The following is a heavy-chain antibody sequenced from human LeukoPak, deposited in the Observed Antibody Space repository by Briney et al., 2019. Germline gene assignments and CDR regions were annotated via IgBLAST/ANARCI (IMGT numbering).Heavy chain of an antibody. CDR3: AREGVRWALSYGSGSLDF. Sequence: ASVKVSCKASGYTFTSYAMNWVRQAPGQGLEWMGWINPNSGGTNYEQKFQGRVTMTRNTSITTVYMELSNLRSEDTAVYCCAREGVRWALSYGSGSLDFWGQGTPVIVSS. D-gene: IGHD3-10*01. V-gene: IGHV1-8*02. J-gene: IGHJ4*02. CDR1: GYTFTSYA. CDR2: INPNSGGT.